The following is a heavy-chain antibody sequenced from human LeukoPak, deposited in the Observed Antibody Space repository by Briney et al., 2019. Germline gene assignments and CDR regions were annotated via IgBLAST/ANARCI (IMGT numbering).Heavy chain of an antibody. J-gene: IGHJ4*02. CDR2: IGTSGSTK. CDR1: GFTFSNYE. D-gene: IGHD2-2*01. V-gene: IGHV3-48*03. CDR3: ARRYCSSTSCTLDY. Sequence: PGGSLRLSCAASGFTFSNYEMNWVRQAPGKGLEWVSYIGTSGSTKYYADSVRGRFTISRDNAENSLHLQMNSLRAEDAAVYYCARRYCSSTSCTLDYGGQGTLVTVSS.